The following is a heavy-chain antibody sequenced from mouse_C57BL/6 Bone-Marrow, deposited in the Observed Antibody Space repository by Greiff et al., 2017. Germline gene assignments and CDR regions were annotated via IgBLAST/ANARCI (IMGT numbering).Heavy chain of an antibody. J-gene: IGHJ3*01. V-gene: IGHV1-81*01. CDR2: FYPRSGNT. CDR1: GYTFTSFG. Sequence: QVQLQQSGAELSRPGASVKLSCKASGYTFTSFGLSWVKQRTGQGLDGIGEFYPRSGNTYYTEKFKGKATLTSDHSSSTAYIELRSLTSEDSAVYFCARRGDLLWYPWFAYWGQGTLVTVSA. CDR3: ARRGDLLWYPWFAY. D-gene: IGHD2-1*01.